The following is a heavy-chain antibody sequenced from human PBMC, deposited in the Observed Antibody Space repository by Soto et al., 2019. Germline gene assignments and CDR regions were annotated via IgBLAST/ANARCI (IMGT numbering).Heavy chain of an antibody. Sequence: SQTLSLTCAISGDSVSSNSATWNWIRQSPSRGLEWLGRTYYRSKWYNDYAVSVKSRITINPDTSKNQFSLQLNSVTPEDTAVYYCARACSSGWPPFDAFDIWGQGTMVTVSS. CDR1: GDSVSSNSAT. CDR2: TYYRSKWYN. J-gene: IGHJ3*02. D-gene: IGHD6-19*01. V-gene: IGHV6-1*01. CDR3: ARACSSGWPPFDAFDI.